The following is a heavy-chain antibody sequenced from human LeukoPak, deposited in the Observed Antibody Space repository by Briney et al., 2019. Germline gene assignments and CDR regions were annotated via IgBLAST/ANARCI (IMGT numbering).Heavy chain of an antibody. J-gene: IGHJ4*02. CDR2: IYYSGTT. V-gene: IGHV4-39*07. D-gene: IGHD1-1*01. CDR1: GGSISSSPYY. Sequence: SETLSLTCTVSGGSISSSPYYWGWVRQPPGKGLEWIGSIYYSGTTHYNPSLESRVTISVDTSKNQFSLQLNSVTPEDTAIFYCARGSNKWYDGPHLDYWGQGTLVTVSS. CDR3: ARGSNKWYDGPHLDY.